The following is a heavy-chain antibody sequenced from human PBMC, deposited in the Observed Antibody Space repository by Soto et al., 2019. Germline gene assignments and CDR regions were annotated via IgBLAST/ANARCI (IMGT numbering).Heavy chain of an antibody. Sequence: SETLSLTCTVSGGSISSGGYYWSWIRQHPGKGLEWIGYIYYIGSTYYSPSLKSRVTISVDTSKNQFSLKLSSVTAADTALYYCGRYCGGDWFYCDEGMDVWGQGTTVTVSS. CDR1: GGSISSGGYY. J-gene: IGHJ6*01. V-gene: IGHV4-31*03. CDR3: GRYCGGDWFYCDEGMDV. CDR2: IYYIGST. D-gene: IGHD2-21*02.